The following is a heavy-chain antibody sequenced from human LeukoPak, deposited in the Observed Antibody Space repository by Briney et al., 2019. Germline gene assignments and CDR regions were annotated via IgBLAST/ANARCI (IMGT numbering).Heavy chain of an antibody. CDR3: ARRAYYFDY. CDR1: GFTFSSYW. Sequence: PGGSLRLSCAASGFTFSSYWVSWVRQAPGKGLEWVANIKQDGSEKYYVDSVKGRFTISRDNAKNSLYLQMNSLRAEDTAVYYCARRAYYFDYWGQGTLVTVSS. J-gene: IGHJ4*02. CDR2: IKQDGSEK. V-gene: IGHV3-7*01.